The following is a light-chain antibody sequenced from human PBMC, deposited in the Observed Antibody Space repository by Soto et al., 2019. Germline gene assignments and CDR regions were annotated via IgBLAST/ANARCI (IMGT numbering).Light chain of an antibody. CDR3: QQYNNWPRT. V-gene: IGKV3-15*01. Sequence: EIVLTQSPATLSLSPGEKATLSCRASQSLSSSQLAWYQQKPGQAPRLLIYGASTRATGIPARFSGSGSGTEFTLTISSLQSEDFAVYYCQQYNNWPRTFGQGTKVDIK. J-gene: IGKJ1*01. CDR1: QSLSSS. CDR2: GAS.